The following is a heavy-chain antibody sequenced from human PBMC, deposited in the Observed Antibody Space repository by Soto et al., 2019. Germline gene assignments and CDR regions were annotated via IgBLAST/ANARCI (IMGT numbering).Heavy chain of an antibody. Sequence: QVQLQQSGPGLVEPSQTLSLTCAVSGRSISSEYCPWTWIRQSPGKGLEWIGYIHYTGSIMYNPSFKTRRTMAVDTTKTQFTLPLTSGTAADTAVYFCAREDDGGDRDYYGLDVWGRGTTVTVSS. J-gene: IGHJ6*04. D-gene: IGHD2-21*02. CDR2: IHYTGSI. CDR1: GRSISSEYCP. CDR3: AREDDGGDRDYYGLDV. V-gene: IGHV4-30-4*08.